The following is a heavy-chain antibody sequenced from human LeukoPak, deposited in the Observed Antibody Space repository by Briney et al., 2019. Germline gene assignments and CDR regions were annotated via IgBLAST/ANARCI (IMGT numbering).Heavy chain of an antibody. Sequence: GGSLRLSCAASGFTFDDYAMPWVGQAPGRGLEWVSGICWNSGSIGYADSVKGRFTISRDNAKNSLYLQMNSLRAEDTALYYCAKDILDCSSTSCYRKFDPWGQGTLVTVSS. CDR1: GFTFDDYA. CDR3: AKDILDCSSTSCYRKFDP. V-gene: IGHV3-9*01. D-gene: IGHD2-2*01. J-gene: IGHJ5*02. CDR2: ICWNSGSI.